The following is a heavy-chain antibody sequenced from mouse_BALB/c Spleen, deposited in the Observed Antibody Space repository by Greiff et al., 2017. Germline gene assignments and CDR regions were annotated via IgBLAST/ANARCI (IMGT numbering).Heavy chain of an antibody. D-gene: IGHD2-4*01. CDR3: ARDDYDRYFDV. J-gene: IGHJ1*01. V-gene: IGHV14-3*02. CDR1: GFNIKDTY. Sequence: EVHLQQSGAELVKPGASVKLSCTASGFNIKDTYMHWVKQRPEQGLEWIGRIDPANGNTKYDPKFQGKATITADTSSNTAYLQLSSLTSEDTAVYYCARDDYDRYFDVWGAGTTVTVSS. CDR2: IDPANGNT.